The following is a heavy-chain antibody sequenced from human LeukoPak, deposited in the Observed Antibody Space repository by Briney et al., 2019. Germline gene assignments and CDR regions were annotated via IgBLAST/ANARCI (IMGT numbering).Heavy chain of an antibody. CDR2: INPNSGGT. J-gene: IGHJ6*03. CDR3: ARENWNDVHYYYYYMDV. CDR1: GYTLTGYY. V-gene: IGHV1-2*02. D-gene: IGHD1-1*01. Sequence: GASVKVSCKASGYTLTGYYMHWVRQAPGQGLEWMGWINPNSGGTNYAQKFQGRVTMTRDTSISTAYMELSRLRSDDTAVYYCARENWNDVHYYYYYMDVWGKGTTVTVSS.